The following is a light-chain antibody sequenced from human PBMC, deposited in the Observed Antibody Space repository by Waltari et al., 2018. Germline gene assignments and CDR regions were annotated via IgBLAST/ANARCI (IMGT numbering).Light chain of an antibody. Sequence: AIRMTQSPSSFSASTGDRVTITFRAGQGISSYLAWYQQTPGKAPKLLIYAASTLQSGVPSRFSGSGSGTDFTLTISCLQSEDFATYYCQQYYSYPFGTFGQGTKLEIK. J-gene: IGKJ2*01. V-gene: IGKV1-8*01. CDR2: AAS. CDR1: QGISSY. CDR3: QQYYSYPFGT.